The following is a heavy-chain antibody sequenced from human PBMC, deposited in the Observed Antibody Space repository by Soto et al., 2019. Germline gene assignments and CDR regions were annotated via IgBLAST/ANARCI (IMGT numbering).Heavy chain of an antibody. D-gene: IGHD3-3*01. Sequence: EVQLVESGGGLVQPGGSLRLSCAASGFTFSSYSMNWVRQAPGKGLEWVSYISSSSSTIYYADSVKGRFTISRDNAKNSLYLQMNSLRAEDTAVYYCARDGTPSSDFWSGTYYYYYYMDVWGKGTTVTVSS. CDR1: GFTFSSYS. CDR3: ARDGTPSSDFWSGTYYYYYYMDV. CDR2: ISSSSSTI. J-gene: IGHJ6*03. V-gene: IGHV3-48*01.